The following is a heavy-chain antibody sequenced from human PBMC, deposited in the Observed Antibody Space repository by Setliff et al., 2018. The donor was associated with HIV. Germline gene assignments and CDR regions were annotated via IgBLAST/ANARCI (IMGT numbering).Heavy chain of an antibody. CDR1: GGAFISHT. J-gene: IGHJ3*02. CDR3: ARCHGDAFDI. Sequence: ASVKVSCKASGGAFISHTFTWVRQAPGQGLAWMGIINPSGGSTSYAQKFQGRVTMTRDTSTSTVYMELSSLRSEDTAVYYCARCHGDAFDIWGKGTMVTVSS. V-gene: IGHV1-46*01. CDR2: INPSGGST.